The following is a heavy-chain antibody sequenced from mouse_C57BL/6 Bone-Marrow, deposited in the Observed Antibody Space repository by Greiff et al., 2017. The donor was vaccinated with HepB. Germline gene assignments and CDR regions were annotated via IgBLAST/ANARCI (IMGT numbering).Heavy chain of an antibody. CDR2: INPNNGGT. CDR3: ARGGDYHVEFAY. J-gene: IGHJ3*01. CDR1: GYTFTDYN. V-gene: IGHV1-18*01. D-gene: IGHD1-1*01. Sequence: VQLQQSGPELVKPGASVKIPCKASGYTFTDYNMDWVKQSHGKSLEWIGDINPNNGGTIYNQKFKGKATLTVDKSSSTAYMELRSLTSEDTAVYYCARGGDYHVEFAYWGQGTLVTVSA.